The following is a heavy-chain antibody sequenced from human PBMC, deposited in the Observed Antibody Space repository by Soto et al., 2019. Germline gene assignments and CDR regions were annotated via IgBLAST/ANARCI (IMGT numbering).Heavy chain of an antibody. CDR2: ISSSSSYI. CDR1: GFTFSSYS. Sequence: KPGGSLRLSCAASGFTFSSYSMNWVRQTPGKGLEWVSSISSSSSYIYYADSVKGRFTISRDNAKNSLYLQMNSLRAEDTAVYYCARAGYYYYGMDVWGQGTTVTVSS. V-gene: IGHV3-21*01. J-gene: IGHJ6*02. CDR3: ARAGYYYYGMDV.